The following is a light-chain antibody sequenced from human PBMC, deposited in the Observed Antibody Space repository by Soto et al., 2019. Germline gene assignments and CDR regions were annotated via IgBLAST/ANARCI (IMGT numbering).Light chain of an antibody. J-gene: IGKJ2*01. CDR3: QHYNNAPYT. CDR2: SAS. CDR1: PGISNY. Sequence: DIQMTQSPSSLSASVGERVTITCRASPGISNYLAWYQQKPGKVPKLLIYSASTFQSGVPSRFSGSGSWTDFTLTISSLEPEDVATYYCQHYNNAPYTFGQGTKLEIK. V-gene: IGKV1-27*01.